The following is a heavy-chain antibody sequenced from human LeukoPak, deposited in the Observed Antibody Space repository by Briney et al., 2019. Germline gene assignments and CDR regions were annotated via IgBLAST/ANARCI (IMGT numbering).Heavy chain of an antibody. V-gene: IGHV1-46*01. CDR2: INPSGGST. Sequence: ASVKVSCKASGYTFTSYYMHWVRQAPGQGLEWMGIINPSGGSTSYAQKYQGRVTMTRDMSTSTVYMELSSLRSEDTAVYCCARSGYDPNFDYWGQGTLVTVSS. J-gene: IGHJ4*02. CDR3: ARSGYDPNFDY. D-gene: IGHD5-12*01. CDR1: GYTFTSYY.